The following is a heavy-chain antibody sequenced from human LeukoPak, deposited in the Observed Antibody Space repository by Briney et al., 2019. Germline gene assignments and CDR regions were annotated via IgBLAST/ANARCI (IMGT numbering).Heavy chain of an antibody. D-gene: IGHD3-9*01. CDR2: ITGSGGGT. CDR3: AKWGDYDVLTGYYDPDY. J-gene: IGHJ4*02. Sequence: GGSLRLSCAASGFTFSSYWMSWVRQAPGKGLEWVSAITGSGGGTYYADSVKGRFTISRDNSKNTLYLQMNSLRAEDTAVYYCAKWGDYDVLTGYYDPDYWGQGTLVTVSS. V-gene: IGHV3-23*01. CDR1: GFTFSSYW.